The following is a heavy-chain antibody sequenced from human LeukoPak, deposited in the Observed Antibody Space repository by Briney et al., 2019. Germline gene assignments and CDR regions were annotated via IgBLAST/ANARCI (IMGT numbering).Heavy chain of an antibody. D-gene: IGHD6-19*01. CDR3: ARAMGIAVADDAFDI. Sequence: ASVKVSCKASGGTFSSYAISWVRQAPGQGLEWMGRIIPIFGTANYAQKFQGRVTITTDESTSTAYMELSSLRSEDAAVYYCARAMGIAVADDAFDIWGQGTMVTVSS. V-gene: IGHV1-69*05. J-gene: IGHJ3*02. CDR2: IIPIFGTA. CDR1: GGTFSSYA.